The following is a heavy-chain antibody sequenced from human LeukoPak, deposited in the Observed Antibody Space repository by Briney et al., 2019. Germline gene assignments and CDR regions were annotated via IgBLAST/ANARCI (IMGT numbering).Heavy chain of an antibody. CDR1: GFTFSSYW. D-gene: IGHD2-8*01. CDR2: INSDGSST. J-gene: IGHJ4*02. Sequence: GGSLRLSCAASGFTFSSYWMHWVRQAPGKGLVWVSRINSDGSSTSYADSVKGRFTISRDNAKNTLYLQMHSLRAEDTAVYYCARDSVYCTNGVCYDYWGQGTLVTVSS. V-gene: IGHV3-74*01. CDR3: ARDSVYCTNGVCYDY.